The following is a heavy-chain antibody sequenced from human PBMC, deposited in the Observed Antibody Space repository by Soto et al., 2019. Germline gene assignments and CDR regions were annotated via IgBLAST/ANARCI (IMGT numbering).Heavy chain of an antibody. CDR2: TYRSNWRH. CDR3: ARGVAGSGFDL. V-gene: IGHV6-1*01. CDR1: GDSVSSNTAA. J-gene: IGHJ4*02. D-gene: IGHD6-19*01. Sequence: SLTCAISGDSVSSNTAAWNWIRSSPSRGLEWLGRTYRSNWRHDYAVSVKSRITVNPDTSKYHFSLQLNSVPPDDTAVYYCARGVAGSGFDLWGQGTLVTVSS.